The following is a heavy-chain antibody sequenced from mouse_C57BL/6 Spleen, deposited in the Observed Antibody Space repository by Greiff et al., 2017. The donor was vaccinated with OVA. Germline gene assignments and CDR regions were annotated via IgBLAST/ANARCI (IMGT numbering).Heavy chain of an antibody. Sequence: EVQGVESGGGLVQPGGSMKLSCAASGFTFSDAWMDWVRQSPEKGLEWVAEIRNKANNHATYYAESVKGRFTISRDDSKSSVYLQMNSLRAEDTGIYYCTRGFIYDGYYFYWYFDVWGTGTTVTVSS. D-gene: IGHD2-3*01. J-gene: IGHJ1*03. CDR2: IRNKANNHAT. V-gene: IGHV6-6*01. CDR3: TRGFIYDGYYFYWYFDV. CDR1: GFTFSDAW.